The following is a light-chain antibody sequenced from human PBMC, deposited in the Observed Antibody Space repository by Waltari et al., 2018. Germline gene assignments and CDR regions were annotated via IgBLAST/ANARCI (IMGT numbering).Light chain of an antibody. V-gene: IGKV4-1*01. CDR2: RAS. CDR1: QSVSHSSNNKNY. J-gene: IGKJ5*01. Sequence: DIVMTQSPDSLAVSLGERATINCKSSQSVSHSSNNKNYLTVYQQKPGQTPKLLIYRASTRESGVPARVSGSVSGTDCTLTISSLQAEDVAVYYCQQYHSSPITFGQGTRLEIK. CDR3: QQYHSSPIT.